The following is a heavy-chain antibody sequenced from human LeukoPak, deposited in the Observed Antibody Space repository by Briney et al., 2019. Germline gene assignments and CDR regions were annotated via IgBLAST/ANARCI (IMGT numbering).Heavy chain of an antibody. CDR1: GYSISSGYY. V-gene: IGHV4-38-2*02. Sequence: SETLSLTCSVSGYSISSGYYWGWIRQPPGKGVEWIGSIYHSERTYYNPSLKSRVTISVDTSKNQFSLRLGSVTAAHTAVYYCAREGDSGSVGWFDPWGQGTLVTVSS. CDR2: IYHSERT. J-gene: IGHJ5*02. CDR3: AREGDSGSVGWFDP. D-gene: IGHD6-13*01.